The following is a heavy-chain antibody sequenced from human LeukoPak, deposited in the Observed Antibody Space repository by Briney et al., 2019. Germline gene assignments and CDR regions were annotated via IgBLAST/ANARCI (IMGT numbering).Heavy chain of an antibody. CDR2: ISGSGGST. V-gene: IGHV3-23*01. Sequence: PGGSLRLSCAAPGFTFSSYAMSWVRQAPGKGLEWVSAISGSGGSTYYADSVKGRFTISRDNSKNTLYLQMSSLRAEDTAVYYCAKALYVWGSYRNSYYFDYWGQGTLVTVSS. CDR1: GFTFSSYA. D-gene: IGHD3-16*02. CDR3: AKALYVWGSYRNSYYFDY. J-gene: IGHJ4*02.